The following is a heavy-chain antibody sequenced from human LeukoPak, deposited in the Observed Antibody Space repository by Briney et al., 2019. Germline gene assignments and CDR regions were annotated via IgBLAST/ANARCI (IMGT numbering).Heavy chain of an antibody. CDR1: GFTFSLAW. Sequence: GGSLRLSCVASGFTFSLAWMSWVRQAPGKGLEWLGHIKFQHDGGATDYAAPVKGRFTISRDDPKNTVYLQMDSLKVEDTGMYYCTTDAPSGHGVLFGYWGQGTLVTVSS. CDR3: TTDAPSGHGVLFGY. J-gene: IGHJ4*02. D-gene: IGHD3-10*01. CDR2: IKFQHDGGAT. V-gene: IGHV3-15*05.